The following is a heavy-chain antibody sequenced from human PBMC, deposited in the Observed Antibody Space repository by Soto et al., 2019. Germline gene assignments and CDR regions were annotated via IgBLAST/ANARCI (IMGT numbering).Heavy chain of an antibody. Sequence: QVQLVESGGGVVQPGRSLRLSCAASGFMFSSYAMHWVRQAPGKGLEWVAVKTYDGSNKYYADSVKGRFTISRDNSKNTLYMQMNSMRAADTAVYYCARAGGLLVDYWGQGTLVTVSS. J-gene: IGHJ4*02. CDR3: ARAGGLLVDY. D-gene: IGHD1-26*01. CDR2: KTYDGSNK. V-gene: IGHV3-30-3*01. CDR1: GFMFSSYA.